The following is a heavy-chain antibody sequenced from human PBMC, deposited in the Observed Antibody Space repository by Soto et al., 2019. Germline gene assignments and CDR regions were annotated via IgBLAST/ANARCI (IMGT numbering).Heavy chain of an antibody. CDR1: GFTFSSYG. CDR2: IWYDGSNK. V-gene: IGHV3-33*01. D-gene: IGHD3-16*02. Sequence: GGSLRLSCAASGFTFSSYGMHWVRQAPGKGLEWVAVIWYDGSNKYYADSVKGRFTISRDNSKNTLYLQMNSLRAEDTAVYYCARESRRYDYVWGSYRYHRYFDYWGQGTLVTVSS. CDR3: ARESRRYDYVWGSYRYHRYFDY. J-gene: IGHJ4*02.